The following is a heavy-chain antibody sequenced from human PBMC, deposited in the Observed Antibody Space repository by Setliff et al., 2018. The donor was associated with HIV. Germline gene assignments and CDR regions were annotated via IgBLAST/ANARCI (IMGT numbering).Heavy chain of an antibody. J-gene: IGHJ4*02. D-gene: IGHD2-2*01. CDR2: IYYSGST. V-gene: IGHV4-39*01. Sequence: KASETLSLTCSVSGDSIISSTYYWAWIRQSPGKGLDWIATIYYSGSTSYDTSHKSRVTVSIDTSKNRFSLKLSSVTAADTAVYYCARHTISTSDFDYWGQGTLVTVSS. CDR3: ARHTISTSDFDY. CDR1: GDSIISSTYY.